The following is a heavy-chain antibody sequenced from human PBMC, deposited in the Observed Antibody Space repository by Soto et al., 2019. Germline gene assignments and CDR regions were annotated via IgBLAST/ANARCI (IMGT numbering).Heavy chain of an antibody. D-gene: IGHD3-16*01. CDR2: IYPGDSDT. CDR1: GESFTNYW. CDR3: ARRLRPGFDH. V-gene: IGHV5-51*01. J-gene: IGHJ4*02. Sequence: GEAVKISCEGSGESFTNYWIAWVRQMPGKGLEWTGLIYPGDSDTRYSPSFQGQVTISADKSISTAYLQWSSLKASDTAMYYCARRLRPGFDHWGQGTLVTVSS.